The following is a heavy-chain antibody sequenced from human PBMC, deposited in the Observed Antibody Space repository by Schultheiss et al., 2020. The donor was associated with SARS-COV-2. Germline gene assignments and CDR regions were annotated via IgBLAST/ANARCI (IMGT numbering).Heavy chain of an antibody. D-gene: IGHD1-26*01. CDR2: INSDGSST. J-gene: IGHJ4*02. V-gene: IGHV3-74*01. Sequence: GEFLKISCAASGFTFSSYWMHWVRQAPGKGLVWVSRINSDGSSTSYADSVKGRFTISRDNAKNTLYLQMNSLRAEDTAVYYCAREGGSDRGFDYWGQGTLVTVSS. CDR3: AREGGSDRGFDY. CDR1: GFTFSSYW.